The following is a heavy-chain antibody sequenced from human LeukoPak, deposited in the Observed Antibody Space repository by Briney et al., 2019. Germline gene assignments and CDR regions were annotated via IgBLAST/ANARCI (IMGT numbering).Heavy chain of an antibody. D-gene: IGHD6-6*01. CDR2: IYHSGST. Sequence: SETLSLTCTVSGGSISSYYWSWIRQPAGKGLEWIGRIYHSGSTYYNPSHKSRVTISVDTSKNQFSLKLSSVTAADTAVYYCARSLGAARPRQFDYWGQGTLVTVSS. V-gene: IGHV4-4*07. CDR1: GGSISSYY. CDR3: ARSLGAARPRQFDY. J-gene: IGHJ4*02.